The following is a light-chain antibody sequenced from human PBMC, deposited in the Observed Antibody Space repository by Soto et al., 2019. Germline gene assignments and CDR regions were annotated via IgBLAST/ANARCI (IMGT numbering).Light chain of an antibody. CDR3: QQYNKWPPLT. V-gene: IGKV3-15*01. J-gene: IGKJ4*01. CDR2: DAS. Sequence: EIVMTQSPATLSVSPGDRATLSCRASQSVSSSLAWYQQIPGQAPRLLIYDASTRATGIPARFGGSGSGTEFTLTISSLPSEDFAVYYCQQYNKWPPLTFGGGTKVELK. CDR1: QSVSSS.